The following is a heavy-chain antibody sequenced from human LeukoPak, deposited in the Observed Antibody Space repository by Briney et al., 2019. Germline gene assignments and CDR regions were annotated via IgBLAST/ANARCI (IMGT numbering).Heavy chain of an antibody. CDR2: INPNSGGT. D-gene: IGHD2-15*01. Sequence: GASVKVSCKASGYTFTGYYMHWVRQAPGQGLERMGWINPNSGGTNYAQKFQGRVTMTRDTSISTAYMELSRLRSDDTAVYYCARTPRDIVVVVAATLYYYYGMDVWGQGTTVTVSS. J-gene: IGHJ6*02. CDR1: GYTFTGYY. V-gene: IGHV1-2*02. CDR3: ARTPRDIVVVVAATLYYYYGMDV.